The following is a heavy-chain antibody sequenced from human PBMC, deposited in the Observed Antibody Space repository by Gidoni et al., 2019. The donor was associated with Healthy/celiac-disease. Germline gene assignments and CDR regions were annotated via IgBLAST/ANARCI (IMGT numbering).Heavy chain of an antibody. Sequence: QVQLVQSGAEVKKPGASVKVSFKVSGYTLTELSMHWVRQAPGKGLEWMGGFDREDGETIYEQKFQGRVTMTEDTSTDTAYMELNSLRSEDTAVYYCATGSSSSWYGGVGFDPWGQGTLVTVSS. CDR1: GYTLTELS. V-gene: IGHV1-24*01. CDR2: FDREDGET. D-gene: IGHD6-13*01. J-gene: IGHJ5*02. CDR3: ATGSSSSWYGGVGFDP.